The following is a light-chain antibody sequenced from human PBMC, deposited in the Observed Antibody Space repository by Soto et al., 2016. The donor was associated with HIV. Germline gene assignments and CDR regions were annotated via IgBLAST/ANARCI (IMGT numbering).Light chain of an antibody. CDR3: QQSYSTPAT. Sequence: DIQMTQSPSSLSASVGDRVSITCRASQSIGRYLNWYQQKPGKAPKLLIYGVSSLQSGVPSRFSGSGSGTDFTLTISSLQPEDFATYYCQQSYSTPATFGQGTKVEIK. CDR1: QSIGRY. V-gene: IGKV1-39*01. J-gene: IGKJ1*01. CDR2: GVS.